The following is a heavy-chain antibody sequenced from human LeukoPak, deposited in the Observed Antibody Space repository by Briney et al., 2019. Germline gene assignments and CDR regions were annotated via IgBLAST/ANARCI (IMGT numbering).Heavy chain of an antibody. CDR1: GGSITSYY. CDR3: ARSGLVVPAAILYNWFDP. CDR2: MYYSGGT. Sequence: SETLSLTCTVSGGSITSYYWSWIRQPPGKGLEWIGYMYYSGGTNYNPSLKSRVTISVDTSKKQISLKLSSVTAADTAVYYCARSGLVVPAAILYNWFDPWGQGTLVTVSS. J-gene: IGHJ5*02. V-gene: IGHV4-59*01. D-gene: IGHD2-2*02.